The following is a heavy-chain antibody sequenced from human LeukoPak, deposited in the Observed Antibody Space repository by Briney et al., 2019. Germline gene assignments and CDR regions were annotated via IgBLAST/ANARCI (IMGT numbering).Heavy chain of an antibody. D-gene: IGHD6-13*01. CDR2: IFYSGST. Sequence: PSETLSLTCTVSGGSISSSNYYWGWIRQPPGKGLEWIGSIFYSGSTYYNPSLKSRVTISVDTSRTRYSLNLSSVTAADTAIYYCARGSIRGTGIAAPQELWGQGTLVTVSS. CDR1: GGSISSSNYY. J-gene: IGHJ4*02. CDR3: ARGSIRGTGIAAPQEL. V-gene: IGHV4-39*07.